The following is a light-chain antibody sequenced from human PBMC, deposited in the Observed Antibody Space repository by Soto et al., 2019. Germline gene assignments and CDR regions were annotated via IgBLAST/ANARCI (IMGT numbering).Light chain of an antibody. J-gene: IGKJ1*01. CDR3: QKFYTTPT. Sequence: DIVMTQSPDSLAVSLCERATINCKSSQSILHSPNNKDALTWYQQKPGQPPKLLINWASTRESGVPYRFSGVGSGTHFTHTTSNLQAEDVAVYYCQKFYTTPTFGQGTRVEIK. V-gene: IGKV4-1*01. CDR2: WAS. CDR1: QSILHSPNNKDA.